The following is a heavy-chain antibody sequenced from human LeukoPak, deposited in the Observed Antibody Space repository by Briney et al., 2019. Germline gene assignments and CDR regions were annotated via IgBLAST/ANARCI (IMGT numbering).Heavy chain of an antibody. J-gene: IGHJ4*02. D-gene: IGHD2-8*02. CDR3: ARVTGTWWADY. V-gene: IGHV3-48*02. CDR2: ISSSGTTI. Sequence: GSLRLSCAVSGFTFSSYGMNWVRQAPGEGLEWVSYISSSGTTIYYADSVKGRFTISRDNAKNSLHLQMNSLRDEDTAVYYCARVTGTWWADYWGQGTLVTVSS. CDR1: GFTFSSYG.